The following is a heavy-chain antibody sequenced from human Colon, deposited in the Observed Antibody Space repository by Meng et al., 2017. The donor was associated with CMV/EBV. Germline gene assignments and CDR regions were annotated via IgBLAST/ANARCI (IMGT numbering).Heavy chain of an antibody. V-gene: IGHV3-21*04. CDR1: GFTFSSYS. CDR2: ISSSSSYI. CDR3: ARDDNLYGFV. Sequence: GESLKISCAASGFTFSSYSMNWVRQAPGKGLEWVSSISSSSSYIYYADSVKGRFTISRDNAKNSLYLQMNSLRAEDTALYYCARDDNLYGFVWGQGTLVTVSS. D-gene: IGHD2-2*02. J-gene: IGHJ4*02.